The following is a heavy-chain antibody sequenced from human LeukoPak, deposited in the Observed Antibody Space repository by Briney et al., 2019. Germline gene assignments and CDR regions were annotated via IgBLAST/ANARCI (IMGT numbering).Heavy chain of an antibody. CDR2: INPNSGGT. V-gene: IGHV1-2*04. CDR1: EYTFTGYY. D-gene: IGHD3-10*01. Sequence: ASVKVSCKASEYTFTGYYMHWVRQAPGQGLEWMGWINPNSGGTNYAQKFQGWVTMTRDTSISTAYMELSRLRSDDTAVYYCARGSITMVRGVISPNWFDPWGQGTLVTVSS. CDR3: ARGSITMVRGVISPNWFDP. J-gene: IGHJ5*02.